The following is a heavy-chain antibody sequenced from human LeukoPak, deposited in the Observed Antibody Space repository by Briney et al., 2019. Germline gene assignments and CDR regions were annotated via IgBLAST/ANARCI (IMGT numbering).Heavy chain of an antibody. CDR2: INHSGST. V-gene: IGHV4-34*01. J-gene: IGHJ4*02. D-gene: IGHD6-25*01. CDR1: GGSFSGYY. Sequence: SETLSLTCAVYGGSFSGYYWSWIRQPSGKGLEWIGEINHSGSTNYNPSLKSRVTISVDTSKNQFSLKLSSVTAADTAVYYCAREAAVSPRTRFDYWGQGTLVSVSS. CDR3: AREAAVSPRTRFDY.